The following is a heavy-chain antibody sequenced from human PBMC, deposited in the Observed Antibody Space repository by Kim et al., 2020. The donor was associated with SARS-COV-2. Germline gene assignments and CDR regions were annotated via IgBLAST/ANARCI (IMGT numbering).Heavy chain of an antibody. CDR3: ARGNVYGSSWYFDY. J-gene: IGHJ4*02. V-gene: IGHV4-59*09. D-gene: IGHD6-13*01. Sequence: NPSLKSRVPISVDTAKNQFSLKLSSVAAADTAVYYCARGNVYGSSWYFDYWGQGTLVTVSS.